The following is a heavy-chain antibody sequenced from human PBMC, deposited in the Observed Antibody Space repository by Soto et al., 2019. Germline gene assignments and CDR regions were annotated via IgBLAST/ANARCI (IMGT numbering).Heavy chain of an antibody. V-gene: IGHV3-11*01. D-gene: IGHD2-15*01. CDR3: ARAYSDAFDI. CDR2: ISSSGTGI. Sequence: VGSLRLSCAASGFTFSDYYMTWIRQAPGKGLEWVSYISSSGTGIYYPDSMKGRFTISRDNAKKSLYLQMSSLRAEDTAVYYCARAYSDAFDIWGQGTMVTVSS. CDR1: GFTFSDYY. J-gene: IGHJ3*02.